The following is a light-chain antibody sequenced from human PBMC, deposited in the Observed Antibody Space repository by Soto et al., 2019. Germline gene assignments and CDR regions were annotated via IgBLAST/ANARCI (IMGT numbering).Light chain of an antibody. CDR1: SSDVGGYNY. V-gene: IGLV2-14*01. CDR2: EVN. CDR3: SSYTRSNTRV. J-gene: IGLJ3*02. Sequence: QSALTQPASVSGSPGQSITISCTGTSSDVGGYNYVSWYQQHPGKAPKLIIYEVNDRPSGVSNRFSGSKSGNTASLTISGLQAEDEADYFCSSYTRSNTRVFGGGTQLTAL.